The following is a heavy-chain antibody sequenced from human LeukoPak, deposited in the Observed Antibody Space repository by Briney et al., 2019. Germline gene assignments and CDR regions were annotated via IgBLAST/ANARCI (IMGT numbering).Heavy chain of an antibody. CDR1: GYTLTELS. J-gene: IGHJ6*02. CDR2: IIPIFGTA. CDR3: AIVTAAYPS. Sequence: SVKVSCKVSGYTLTELSMHWVRQAPGQGLEWMGGIIPIFGTANYAQKFQGRVTITADESTSTAYMELSSLRSEDTAVYYCAIVTAAYPSWGQGTTVTVSS. V-gene: IGHV1-69*13. D-gene: IGHD2-2*02.